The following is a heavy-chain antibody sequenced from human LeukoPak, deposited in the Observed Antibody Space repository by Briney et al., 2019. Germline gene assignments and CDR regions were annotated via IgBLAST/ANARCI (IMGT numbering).Heavy chain of an antibody. CDR3: ARDPDSSGWYYFDY. D-gene: IGHD6-19*01. CDR2: IWYDGSNK. J-gene: IGHJ4*02. Sequence: PAGTLRFSCAAATFTINGYGRHRLPQAPGNGLKGGEVIWYDGSNKYYADSVKGRFTISRDNSKNTLYLQMNSLRAEDTAVYYCARDPDSSGWYYFDYWGQGTLVTVSS. CDR1: TFTINGYG. V-gene: IGHV3-33*01.